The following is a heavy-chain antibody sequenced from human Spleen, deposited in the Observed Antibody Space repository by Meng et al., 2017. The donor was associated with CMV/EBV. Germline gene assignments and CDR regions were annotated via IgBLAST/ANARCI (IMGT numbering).Heavy chain of an antibody. CDR1: GFTLSSYS. J-gene: IGHJ4*02. D-gene: IGHD1-26*01. CDR3: ARAGLWGDFDY. Sequence: GGSLRLSCEASGFTLSSYSVHWVRQARGRGLEWVSSISSETTYIYYADSVKGRFTISRDNAKNSLYLQMNSLRAEDTAVYYCARAGLWGDFDYWGQGTLVTVSS. V-gene: IGHV3-21*01. CDR2: ISSETTYI.